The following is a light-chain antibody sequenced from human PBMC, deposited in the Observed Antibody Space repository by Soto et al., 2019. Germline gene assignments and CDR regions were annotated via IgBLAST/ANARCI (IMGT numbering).Light chain of an antibody. J-gene: IGKJ1*01. CDR2: AAS. CDR1: QGISSS. V-gene: IGKV1-8*01. Sequence: AIRMTQSPSSFSASTGDRVTITCRASQGISSSLAWYQQKPGKAPKLLIYAASTLQSGVPSRFSGSGSGTDFTLTISCLQSEEFATYYCQQYYSYPRTFGQGTKVEIK. CDR3: QQYYSYPRT.